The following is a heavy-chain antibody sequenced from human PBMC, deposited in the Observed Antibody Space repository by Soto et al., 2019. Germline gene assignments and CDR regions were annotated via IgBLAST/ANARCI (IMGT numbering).Heavy chain of an antibody. V-gene: IGHV3-23*01. Sequence: EVQLLESGGDLVQPGGSLRLSCAASGFTFSSYAMSWVRQAPGKGLEWVSGISGSGDGTYYADSVKGRFTISRDNSKNMLYLQMNSLRAEDTAVYYCARDRISARRLDYWGQGTLVTVSS. J-gene: IGHJ4*02. D-gene: IGHD6-6*01. CDR3: ARDRISARRLDY. CDR2: ISGSGDGT. CDR1: GFTFSSYA.